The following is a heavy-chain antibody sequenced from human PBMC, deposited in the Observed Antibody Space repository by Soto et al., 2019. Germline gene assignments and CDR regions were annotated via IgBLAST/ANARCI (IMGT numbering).Heavy chain of an antibody. V-gene: IGHV1-18*01. CDR3: ARGRAIFGVVTNFDY. CDR2: ISAHNGNT. Sequence: ASVKVSCKASGYTFTGFGISWVRQAPGQGLEWMGWISAHNGNTYYAQRIQGRVTLTTDTSTSTAYMELRSLRSDDTAMYYCARGRAIFGVVTNFDYWGQGTLVTVSS. J-gene: IGHJ4*02. D-gene: IGHD3-3*01. CDR1: GYTFTGFG.